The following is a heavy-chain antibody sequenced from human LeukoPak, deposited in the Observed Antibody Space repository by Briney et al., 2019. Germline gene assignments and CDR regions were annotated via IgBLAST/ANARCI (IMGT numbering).Heavy chain of an antibody. CDR2: IYGSGST. D-gene: IGHD2-21*01. CDR1: GGSIRSY. CDR3: ARDAPDYYYYYYYMDV. J-gene: IGHJ6*03. Sequence: PSETLSLTCTVSGGSIRSYWSWIRQPAGKGLEWIGRIYGSGSTDYNPSLKSRVTISVDTSKNQFSLKLSSVTAADTAVYYCARDAPDYYYYYYYMDVWGKGTTVTISS. V-gene: IGHV4-4*07.